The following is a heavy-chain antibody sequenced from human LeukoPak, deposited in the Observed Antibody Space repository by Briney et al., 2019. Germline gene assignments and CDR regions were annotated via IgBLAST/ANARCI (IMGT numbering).Heavy chain of an antibody. CDR1: GFTFSSYS. CDR2: ISSSSSYI. V-gene: IGHV3-21*01. CDR3: AKGGFEDYYDSSGYYYSPYYFDY. Sequence: GGSLRLSCAASGFTFSSYSMNWVRQAPGKGLEWVSSISSSSSYIYYADSVKGRFTISRDNAKNSLYLQMNSLRAEDTAVYYCAKGGFEDYYDSSGYYYSPYYFDYWGQGTLVTVSS. J-gene: IGHJ4*02. D-gene: IGHD3-22*01.